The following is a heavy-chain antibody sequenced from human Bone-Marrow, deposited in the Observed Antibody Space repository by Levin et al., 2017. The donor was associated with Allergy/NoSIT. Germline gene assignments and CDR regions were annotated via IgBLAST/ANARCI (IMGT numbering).Heavy chain of an antibody. CDR2: IWPGDSET. Sequence: KVSCKASGYTFTSYWIGWVRQMPGKGLEWMGVIWPGDSETRYSPSFQEQVTISADRSTNTAYLQWSSLKASDTAMYFCARHIYYGSGRSFYIDYWGQGSLVTVSS. D-gene: IGHD3-10*01. V-gene: IGHV5-51*01. J-gene: IGHJ4*02. CDR1: GYTFTSYW. CDR3: ARHIYYGSGRSFYIDY.